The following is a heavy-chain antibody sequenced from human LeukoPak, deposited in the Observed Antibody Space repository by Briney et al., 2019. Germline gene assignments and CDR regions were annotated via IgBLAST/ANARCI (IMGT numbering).Heavy chain of an antibody. CDR2: IYYSGST. CDR1: GGSFSGYY. J-gene: IGHJ4*02. D-gene: IGHD6-19*01. Sequence: PSETLSLTCAVYGGSFSGYYWSWIRQPPGEGLEWIGNIYYSGSTNYNPSLKSRVTISVDTSKNQFSLKLSSVTAADTAVYYCARAGWGSGWYLSFDYWGQGTLVTVSS. V-gene: IGHV4-59*01. CDR3: ARAGWGSGWYLSFDY.